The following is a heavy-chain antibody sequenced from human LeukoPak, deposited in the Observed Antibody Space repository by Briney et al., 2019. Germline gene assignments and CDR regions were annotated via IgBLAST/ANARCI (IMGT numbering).Heavy chain of an antibody. J-gene: IGHJ6*03. CDR2: ISGSGGST. V-gene: IGHV3-23*01. CDR1: GFTFSSYG. Sequence: WGSLRLSCAASGFTFSSYGMSWVRQAPGKGLEWVSAISGSGGSTYYADSVKGRFTISRDNSKNTLYLQMNSLRAEDTAVYYCAKDHYYYYYMDVWGKGTTVTISS. CDR3: AKDHYYYYYMDV.